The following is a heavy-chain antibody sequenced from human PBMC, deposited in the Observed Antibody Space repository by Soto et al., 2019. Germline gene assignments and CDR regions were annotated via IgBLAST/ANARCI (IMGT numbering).Heavy chain of an antibody. D-gene: IGHD3-22*01. CDR3: ARGRRGSSGYYYWPSAGNWFDT. V-gene: IGHV4-34*01. CDR2: INHSGST. J-gene: IGHJ5*02. Sequence: SETLSLTCAVYGGSFSGYYWSWIRQPPGKGLEWIGEINHSGSTNYNPSLKSRVTISVDTSKNQFSLKLSSATAADTAVYYCARGRRGSSGYYYWPSAGNWFDTWGQGTLVTVSS. CDR1: GGSFSGYY.